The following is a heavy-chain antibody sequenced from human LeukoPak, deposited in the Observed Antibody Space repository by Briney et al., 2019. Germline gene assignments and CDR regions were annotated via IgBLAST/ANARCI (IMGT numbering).Heavy chain of an antibody. D-gene: IGHD3-3*01. CDR3: AGGITIFGVVISYYFDY. CDR2: ISSSNDYI. CDR1: GFTFSTST. Sequence: GGSLRLSCAASGFTFSTSTMNWVRQAPGKGLEWVSSISSSNDYIYYADSVKGRFTISRDNAKNSLYLQMNSLRAEDTAVYYCAGGITIFGVVISYYFDYWGQGTLVTVSS. V-gene: IGHV3-21*01. J-gene: IGHJ4*02.